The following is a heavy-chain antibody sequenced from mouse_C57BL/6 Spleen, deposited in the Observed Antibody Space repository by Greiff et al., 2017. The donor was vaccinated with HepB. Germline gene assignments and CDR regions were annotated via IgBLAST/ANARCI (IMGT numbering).Heavy chain of an antibody. CDR1: GYTFTSYW. D-gene: IGHD1-1*01. CDR2: IYPSDSET. V-gene: IGHV1-61*01. CDR3: ARCLYYGSSWGYFDV. J-gene: IGHJ1*03. Sequence: QVQLQQSGAELVRPGSSVKLSCKASGYTFTSYWMDWVKQRPGQGLEWIGNIYPSDSETHYNQKFKDKATLTVDKSSSTAYMQLSSLTSEDSAVYYCARCLYYGSSWGYFDVWGTGTTVTVSS.